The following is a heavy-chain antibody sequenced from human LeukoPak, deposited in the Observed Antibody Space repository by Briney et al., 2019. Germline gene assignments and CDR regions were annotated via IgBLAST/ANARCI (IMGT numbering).Heavy chain of an antibody. CDR2: ISSNGGST. D-gene: IGHD2-2*01. CDR1: GFTFSHYA. Sequence: GGSLRLSCAASGFTFSHYAMHWVRQAPGKGLEYVSAISSNGGSTYYANSVKGRFTISRDNSKNTLYLQMGSLRAEDMGVYYCARDSITVSVGAFDIWCQGTMVIVSS. V-gene: IGHV3-64*01. CDR3: ARDSITVSVGAFDI. J-gene: IGHJ3*02.